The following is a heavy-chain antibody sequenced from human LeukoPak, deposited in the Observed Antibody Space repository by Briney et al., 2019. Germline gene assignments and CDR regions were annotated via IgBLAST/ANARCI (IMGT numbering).Heavy chain of an antibody. Sequence: ASVKVSCKASGYTFTSYAMHWVRQAPGQRLEWMGWINAGNGNTKYSQKFQGRVTITRDTSASTAYMELSSLRSEDTAVYYCARSITMTVVAPHYWGQGTLVTVSS. CDR1: GYTFTSYA. CDR2: INAGNGNT. V-gene: IGHV1-3*01. CDR3: ARSITMTVVAPHY. D-gene: IGHD3-22*01. J-gene: IGHJ4*02.